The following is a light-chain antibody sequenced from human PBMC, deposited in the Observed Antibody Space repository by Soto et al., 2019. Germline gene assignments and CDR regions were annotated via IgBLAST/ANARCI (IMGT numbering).Light chain of an antibody. CDR1: QSVSSSY. J-gene: IGKJ5*01. Sequence: EIVLTQSPGTLSLSPGERATLSCRASQSVSSSYLAWYQQEPAQAPRLLIYGASSRATGIPDRFSGSGSGTDFTLTISRLEPEDFAVYYCQQYGSSPFGQGTRLEIK. CDR2: GAS. CDR3: QQYGSSP. V-gene: IGKV3-20*01.